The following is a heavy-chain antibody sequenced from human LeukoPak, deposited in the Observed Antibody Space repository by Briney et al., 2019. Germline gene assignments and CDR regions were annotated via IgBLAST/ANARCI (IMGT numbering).Heavy chain of an antibody. Sequence: SVKVSSKASGGTFSSYTISWVRQAPGQGLEWMGRIIPILGIANYAQKFQGRVTITADKSTSTAYMELSSLRSEDTAVYYCARDGMRGSFDYWGQGTLVTVSS. D-gene: IGHD2-8*01. CDR2: IIPILGIA. J-gene: IGHJ4*02. CDR1: GGTFSSYT. CDR3: ARDGMRGSFDY. V-gene: IGHV1-69*04.